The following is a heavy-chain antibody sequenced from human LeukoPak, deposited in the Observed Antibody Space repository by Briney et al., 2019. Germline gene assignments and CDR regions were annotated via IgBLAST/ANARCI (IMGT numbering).Heavy chain of an antibody. CDR3: AKDPWGYCSGGSCFFFDY. J-gene: IGHJ4*02. V-gene: IGHV3-30*18. CDR1: GFSFSSDG. CDR2: ISYDGSNE. D-gene: IGHD2-15*01. Sequence: PGRSLSLSCAAYGFSFSSDGMHWVRQAPGKWLEWVAVISYDGSNEYYADSVKGRFSISRDNSKNTLYLQMNSLRAEDTAVYYCAKDPWGYCSGGSCFFFDYWGQGTLVTVSS.